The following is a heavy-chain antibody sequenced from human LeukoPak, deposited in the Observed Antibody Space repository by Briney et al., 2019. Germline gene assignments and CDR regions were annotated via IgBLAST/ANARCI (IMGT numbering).Heavy chain of an antibody. J-gene: IGHJ5*02. D-gene: IGHD6-13*01. CDR2: INPNSGGT. CDR3: ARVPLGSSSWYRA. CDR1: GYTFTGYY. Sequence: GASVKVSCKASGYTFTGYYMHWVRQAPGQGLEWMGWINPNSGGTNYAQKFQGRVTMTRDTSISTAYMELSRLRSVDTAVYYCARVPLGSSSWYRAWGQGTLVTVSS. V-gene: IGHV1-2*02.